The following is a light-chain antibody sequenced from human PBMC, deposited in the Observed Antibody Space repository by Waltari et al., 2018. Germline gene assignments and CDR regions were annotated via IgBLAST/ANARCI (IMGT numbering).Light chain of an antibody. CDR1: QDINKY. CDR2: DTS. Sequence: DIQMTQSPSSLSAFVGDRVTITCQASQDINKYLSWYQQKPGKAPKLLIYDTSNLETGFPSRFSGGRSGTVFTFTISSLQPEDIATYHCQQYADLPWTFGQGTKVEI. V-gene: IGKV1-33*01. J-gene: IGKJ1*01. CDR3: QQYADLPWT.